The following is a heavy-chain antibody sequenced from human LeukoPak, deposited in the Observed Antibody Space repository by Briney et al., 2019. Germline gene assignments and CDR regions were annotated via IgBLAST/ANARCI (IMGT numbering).Heavy chain of an antibody. J-gene: IGHJ4*02. V-gene: IGHV1-18*01. CDR3: ARDEKRHCSGGSCPAYFDY. Sequence: ASVKVSCKASGYTFNNYGISWVRQAPGQGLEWMAWISAYNGNTNYALKLRGRVTMTTDTSTSTAYMELRSLRSDDTAVYYCARDEKRHCSGGSCPAYFDYWGQGTLVTVSS. D-gene: IGHD2-15*01. CDR2: ISAYNGNT. CDR1: GYTFNNYG.